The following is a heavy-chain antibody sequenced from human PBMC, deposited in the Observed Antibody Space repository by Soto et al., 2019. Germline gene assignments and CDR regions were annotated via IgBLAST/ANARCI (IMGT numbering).Heavy chain of an antibody. V-gene: IGHV1-3*01. CDR2: INAGNGNT. CDR3: ARVAVRGVIIPPFDY. Sequence: GASVKVSCKASGYTFTSYAMHWVCQAPGQRLEWMGWINAGNGNTKYSQKFQGRVTITRDTSASTAYMELSSLRSEDTAVYYCARVAVRGVIIPPFDYWGQGTLVTVSS. CDR1: GYTFTSYA. J-gene: IGHJ4*02. D-gene: IGHD3-10*01.